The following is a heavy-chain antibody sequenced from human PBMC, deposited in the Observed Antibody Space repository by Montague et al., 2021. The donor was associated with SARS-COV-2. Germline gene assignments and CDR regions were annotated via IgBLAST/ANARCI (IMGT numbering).Heavy chain of an antibody. V-gene: IGHV4-39*01. CDR1: GGSISSSSYY. CDR3: ARLGYGSGSPYYGMDV. Sequence: SETLSLTCTVSGGSISSSSYYWGWIRQPPGKGLEWIGNIYYSGSTYYNPSLKSRVTISVDTSKNQFSLKLSSVTAADTAVYYCARLGYGSGSPYYGMDVWGQGTTVTVSS. CDR2: IYYSGST. J-gene: IGHJ6*02. D-gene: IGHD3-10*01.